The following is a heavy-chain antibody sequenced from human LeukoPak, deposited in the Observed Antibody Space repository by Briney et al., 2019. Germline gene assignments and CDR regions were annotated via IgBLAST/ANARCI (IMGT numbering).Heavy chain of an antibody. Sequence: SETLSLTCAVYSGSFSGYYWSWIRQPPRKGLEWIGEINHSGSTNYNPSLKSRVTISVDTSKNQFSLKLSSVTAADTAVYYCAGGDCSSTSCSGMRNWFDPWGQGTLVTVSS. J-gene: IGHJ5*02. V-gene: IGHV4-34*01. CDR3: AGGDCSSTSCSGMRNWFDP. D-gene: IGHD2-2*01. CDR2: INHSGST. CDR1: SGSFSGYY.